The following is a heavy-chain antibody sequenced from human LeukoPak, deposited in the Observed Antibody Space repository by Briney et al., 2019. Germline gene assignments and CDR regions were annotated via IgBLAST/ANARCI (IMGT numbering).Heavy chain of an antibody. CDR2: INPNSGGT. J-gene: IGHJ4*02. CDR1: GYTFTGYY. CDR3: ARSGGLIYYDILTGYSQPDY. Sequence: GASVKVSCKASGYTFTGYYMHWVRQAPGQGLEWMGWINPNSGGTNYAQKFQGRVTMTRDTSISTAYMELSRLRSDDTAVYYCARSGGLIYYDILTGYSQPDYWGQGTLVTVSS. V-gene: IGHV1-2*02. D-gene: IGHD3-9*01.